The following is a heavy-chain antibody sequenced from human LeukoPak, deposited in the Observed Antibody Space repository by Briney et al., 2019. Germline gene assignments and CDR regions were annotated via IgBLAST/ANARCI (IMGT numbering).Heavy chain of an antibody. CDR3: ARDLVDYYDSSGYWPFDY. V-gene: IGHV1-69*05. J-gene: IGHJ4*02. CDR2: IIPIFGTA. CDR1: GGTFSSYA. D-gene: IGHD3-22*01. Sequence: RASVKVSCKASGGTFSSYAISWVRQAPGQGLEWMGRIIPIFGTANYAQKFQGRVTITTDESTSTAYMELSSLRSEDAAVYYCARDLVDYYDSSGYWPFDYWGQGTLVTVSS.